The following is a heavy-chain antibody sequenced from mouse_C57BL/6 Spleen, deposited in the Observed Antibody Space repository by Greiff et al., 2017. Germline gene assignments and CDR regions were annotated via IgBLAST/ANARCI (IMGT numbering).Heavy chain of an antibody. CDR2: ISDGGSYT. CDR3: AAYYSNRTYARDY. J-gene: IGHJ4*01. D-gene: IGHD2-5*01. CDR1: GFTFSSYA. Sequence: DVHLVESGGGLVKPGGSLKLSCAASGFTFSSYAMSWVRQTPEKRLEWVATISDGGSYTYYPDNVKGRFTISRDNAKNNLYLQMSHLKSEDTAMYYCAAYYSNRTYARDYWGQGTSVTVSS. V-gene: IGHV5-4*01.